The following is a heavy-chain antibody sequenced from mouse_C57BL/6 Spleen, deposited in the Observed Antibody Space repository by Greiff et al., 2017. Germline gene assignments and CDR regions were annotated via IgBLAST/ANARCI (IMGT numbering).Heavy chain of an antibody. CDR3: ARRGIYYGYVDYVDY. J-gene: IGHJ2*01. D-gene: IGHD2-2*01. CDR2: IDPSDSET. CDR1: GYTFTSYG. Sequence: QVQLQQPGAELVRPGSSVKLSCKASGYTFTSYGMHWVKQRPIQGLEWIGNIDPSDSETHYNQKFKDKATLTVDKSSSTAYMQLSSLTSEDSAVYYCARRGIYYGYVDYVDYWGQGTTLTVSS. V-gene: IGHV1-52*01.